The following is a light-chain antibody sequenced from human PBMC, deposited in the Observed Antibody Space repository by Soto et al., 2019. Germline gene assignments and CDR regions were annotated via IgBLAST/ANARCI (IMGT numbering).Light chain of an antibody. V-gene: IGKV3-15*01. CDR1: QSVSSK. Sequence: EIVMTQSPAILSLSPGQIATLSCRASQSVSSKLAWYQQKPGQAPRLLIYGASTRATGIPARFSGSGSGTEFTLTISSLQSEDFAVYYCQQYTNWPKTFGQGTKVDI. CDR3: QQYTNWPKT. J-gene: IGKJ1*01. CDR2: GAS.